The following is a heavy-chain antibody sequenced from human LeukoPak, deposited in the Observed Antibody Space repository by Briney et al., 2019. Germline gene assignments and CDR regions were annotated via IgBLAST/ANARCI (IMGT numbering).Heavy chain of an antibody. Sequence: GGSLRLSCAASGFAFSDYWMSWVRQAPGKGLEWVASIKEDGSERYYVDSMRGRFTISRDNAKNSLLLQMNSLRVEDTAVYYCARKGDHYDRSGYFHYFDYWGQGTLLTVSS. CDR1: GFAFSDYW. V-gene: IGHV3-7*01. J-gene: IGHJ4*02. CDR2: IKEDGSER. CDR3: ARKGDHYDRSGYFHYFDY. D-gene: IGHD3-22*01.